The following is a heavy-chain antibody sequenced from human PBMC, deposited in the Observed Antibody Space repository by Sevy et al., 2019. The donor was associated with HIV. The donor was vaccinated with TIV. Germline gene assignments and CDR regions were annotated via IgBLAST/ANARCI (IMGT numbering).Heavy chain of an antibody. V-gene: IGHV4-4*07. CDR1: GGSISSHY. Sequence: SETLSLTCTVPGGSISSHYWSWIRQPVGKGLEWIGRIYVRGSTRYNPSLESRVTMSVDTSKNQFSLRLSSVTAADTAFYYCARDRDILTSYYYIDNWGQGTLVTVSS. CDR3: ARDRDILTSYYYIDN. CDR2: IYVRGST. D-gene: IGHD3-9*01. J-gene: IGHJ4*02.